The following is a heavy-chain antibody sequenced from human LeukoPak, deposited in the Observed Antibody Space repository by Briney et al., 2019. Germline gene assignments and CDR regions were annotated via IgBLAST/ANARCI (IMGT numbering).Heavy chain of an antibody. Sequence: SETLSLTCAVSGGSVSSRNWWSWVRQPPGKGLEWIGEIYHNGSTNYNPSLDSRVTISVDKSRNQFSLKLSSVTAADTAVYYCAREGRLGAIGLREWDQGTLVTVSS. CDR3: AREGRLGAIGLRE. V-gene: IGHV4-4*02. J-gene: IGHJ4*02. CDR2: IYHNGST. D-gene: IGHD4-17*01. CDR1: GGSVSSRNW.